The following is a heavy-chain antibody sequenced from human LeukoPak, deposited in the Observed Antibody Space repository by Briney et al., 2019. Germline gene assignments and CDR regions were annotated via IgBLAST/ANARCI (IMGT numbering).Heavy chain of an antibody. J-gene: IGHJ3*02. Sequence: VKVSCKASGGTFSSYAISWVRQAPGQGLEWMGGIIPIFGTANYAQKFQGRVTITRNTSISTAYMELSSLRSEDTAVYYCASYLPGIAAAGPSDAFDIWGQGTMVTVSS. CDR3: ASYLPGIAAAGPSDAFDI. V-gene: IGHV1-69*05. D-gene: IGHD6-13*01. CDR1: GGTFSSYA. CDR2: IIPIFGTA.